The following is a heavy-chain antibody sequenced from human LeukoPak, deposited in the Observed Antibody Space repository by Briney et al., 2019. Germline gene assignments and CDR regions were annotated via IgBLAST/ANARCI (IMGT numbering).Heavy chain of an antibody. Sequence: GGYLRLSCAASGFTFSSYGMSSVRQAPGKGMEWVANIKQDGSEKYYVDSVKGRFTISRDNAKNSLYLQMNSLRAEDTAVYYCARAPPMTTVTTDAFDIWGQGTMVTVSS. J-gene: IGHJ3*02. V-gene: IGHV3-7*03. CDR1: GFTFSSYG. CDR2: IKQDGSEK. CDR3: ARAPPMTTVTTDAFDI. D-gene: IGHD4-17*01.